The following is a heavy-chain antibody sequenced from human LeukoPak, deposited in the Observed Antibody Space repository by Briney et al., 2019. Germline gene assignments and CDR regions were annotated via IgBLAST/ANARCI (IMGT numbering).Heavy chain of an antibody. CDR1: GFTFSSDA. D-gene: IGHD2-15*01. CDR2: ISGSGGST. Sequence: GGSLRLSCAASGFTFSSDAMSWVRQAPGRGLEWVSAISGSGGSTYYADSGKGRFTISRDNSKNTLYLQMNSLRAEDTAVYYCAKAVVAAYFQHSGQGALVTVSS. CDR3: AKAVVAAYFQH. V-gene: IGHV3-23*01. J-gene: IGHJ1*01.